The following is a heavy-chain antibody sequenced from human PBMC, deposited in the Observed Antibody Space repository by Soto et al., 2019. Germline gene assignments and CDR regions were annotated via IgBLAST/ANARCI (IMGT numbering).Heavy chain of an antibody. V-gene: IGHV1-69*01. CDR1: GGTFSSYA. J-gene: IGHJ5*02. D-gene: IGHD3-10*01. Sequence: QVQLVQSGAEVKKPGSSVKVSCKASGGTFSSYAISWVRQAPGQGLEWMGGIIPIFGTANYAQKLQGRVTITADESTSTAYMGLSSLRSEDTAVYYCALKPLGFGEFIDGENWFDPWGQGTLVTVSS. CDR2: IIPIFGTA. CDR3: ALKPLGFGEFIDGENWFDP.